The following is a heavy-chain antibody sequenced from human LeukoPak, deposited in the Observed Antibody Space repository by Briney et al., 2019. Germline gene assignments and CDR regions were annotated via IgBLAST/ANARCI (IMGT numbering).Heavy chain of an antibody. CDR2: VNGDGSST. J-gene: IGHJ5*02. Sequence: GGSLRLSCAASGFTFSPYSIHWVGQAPGQGLVWVSRVNGDGSSTDYADSVKGRFTISRDNAKNTLHLQMNSLTAEDTAVYYCARDRGYQMVDPWGQGTLVTVSS. V-gene: IGHV3-74*01. CDR1: GFTFSPYS. CDR3: ARDRGYQMVDP. D-gene: IGHD6-25*01.